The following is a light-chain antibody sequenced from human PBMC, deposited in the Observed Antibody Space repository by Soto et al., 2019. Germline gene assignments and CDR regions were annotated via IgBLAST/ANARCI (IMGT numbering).Light chain of an antibody. CDR2: GAS. J-gene: IGKJ1*01. CDR3: QQYGSSPTWT. Sequence: EIVLTKFPGTLSLSPWERATLSCRASQSVSSSYLAWYQQKPGQAPRLLIYGASSRATGIPDRFSGSGSGTDFTLTISRLEPEDFAVYYCQQYGSSPTWTFGQGTKVDI. V-gene: IGKV3-20*01. CDR1: QSVSSSY.